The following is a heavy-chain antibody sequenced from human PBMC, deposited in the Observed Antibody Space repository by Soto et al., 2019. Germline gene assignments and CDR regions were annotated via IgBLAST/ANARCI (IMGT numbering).Heavy chain of an antibody. D-gene: IGHD5-18*01. Sequence: PGGSLRLSCAASGFTFSSYAMSWVRQAPGKGLEWVSAISGSGGSTYYADSVKGRFTISRDNSKNTLYLQMNSLRAENTAVYYCAKIGMVQLWQFDYWGQGTLVTVSS. V-gene: IGHV3-23*01. CDR2: ISGSGGST. CDR3: AKIGMVQLWQFDY. J-gene: IGHJ4*02. CDR1: GFTFSSYA.